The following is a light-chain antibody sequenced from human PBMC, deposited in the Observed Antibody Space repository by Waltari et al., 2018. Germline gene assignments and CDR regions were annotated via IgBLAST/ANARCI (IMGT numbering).Light chain of an antibody. CDR3: QHYYNWPRA. Sequence: EIVMTQSPATLSVSPGERGTLSCRASQSISSYLAWYQHKPGQAPRLLIYGASTRATDIPARFSGSGSGTECTLTITGLQSEDFAVYYCQHYYNWPRAFGPGTNVEIK. CDR1: QSISSY. V-gene: IGKV3-15*01. J-gene: IGKJ1*01. CDR2: GAS.